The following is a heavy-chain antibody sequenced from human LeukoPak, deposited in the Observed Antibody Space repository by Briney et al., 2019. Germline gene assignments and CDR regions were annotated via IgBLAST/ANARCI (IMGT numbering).Heavy chain of an antibody. Sequence: ASVKVSCKASGYTFTSYYMHWVRQAPGQGLEWMGWINPNSGGTNYAQKFQGRVTMTRDTSISTAYMELSRLRSDDTAVYYCARVYGSGIGFDYWGQGTLVTVSS. V-gene: IGHV1-2*02. CDR3: ARVYGSGIGFDY. CDR2: INPNSGGT. CDR1: GYTFTSYY. J-gene: IGHJ4*02. D-gene: IGHD3-10*01.